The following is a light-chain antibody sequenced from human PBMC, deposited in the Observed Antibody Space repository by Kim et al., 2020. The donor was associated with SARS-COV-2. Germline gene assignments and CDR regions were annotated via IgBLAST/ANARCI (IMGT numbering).Light chain of an antibody. CDR2: LNSDGSH. V-gene: IGLV4-69*01. J-gene: IGLJ3*02. CDR3: QTWDTGIRV. CDR1: SGHSTYA. Sequence: ASVKLTCILTSGHSTYAIAWHQQQPEKGPRFLMKLNSDGSHRRGDGIPDRFSGSSSGTARYLTISSLQAEDEADYYCQTWDTGIRVFGGGTKVTVL.